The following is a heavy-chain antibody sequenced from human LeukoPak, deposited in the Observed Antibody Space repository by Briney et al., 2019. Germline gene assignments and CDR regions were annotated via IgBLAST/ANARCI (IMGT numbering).Heavy chain of an antibody. CDR3: VRRGGCSGGSCCSLYFDY. V-gene: IGHV4-39*01. J-gene: IGHJ4*02. Sequence: SETLSLTCTVSGGSIISSNYYWGWIRQPPGKGLEWIATIYYSGSTYYNPSLNSRVTISVDTSKNQFSLKLTSVTAADTAVYYCVRRGGCSGGSCCSLYFDYWGQGTLVTVSS. CDR2: IYYSGST. D-gene: IGHD2-15*01. CDR1: GGSIISSNYY.